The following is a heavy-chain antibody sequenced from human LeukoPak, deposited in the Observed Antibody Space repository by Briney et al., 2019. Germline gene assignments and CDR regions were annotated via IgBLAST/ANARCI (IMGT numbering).Heavy chain of an antibody. CDR1: GGSFSGYY. D-gene: IGHD3-10*01. CDR3: ARAALSLSYYYGSGSYLPFDY. J-gene: IGHJ4*02. Sequence: SETLSLTCAVYGGSFSGYYWSWIRQPPGKGLEWIGEINHSGSTNYNPSLKSRVTISVDTSKNQFSLKLSSVTAADTAVYYCARAALSLSYYYGSGSYLPFDYWGQGTLVTVSS. V-gene: IGHV4-34*01. CDR2: INHSGST.